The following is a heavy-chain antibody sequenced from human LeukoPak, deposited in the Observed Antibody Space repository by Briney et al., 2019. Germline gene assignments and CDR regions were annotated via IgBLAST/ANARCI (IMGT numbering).Heavy chain of an antibody. CDR1: GGTFSSYA. CDR2: IIPIFGTA. Sequence: SVKVSCKASGGTFSSYAISWVRQAPGQGLEWMGGIIPIFGTANYAQKFQGRVTITADESTSTAYMELSSLRSEDTAVYYCAGDGRALMGATYFDYWGQGTLVTVSS. J-gene: IGHJ4*02. D-gene: IGHD1-26*01. V-gene: IGHV1-69*01. CDR3: AGDGRALMGATYFDY.